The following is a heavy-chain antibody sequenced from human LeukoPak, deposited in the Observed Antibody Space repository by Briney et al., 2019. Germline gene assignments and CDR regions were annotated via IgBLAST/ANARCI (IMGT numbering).Heavy chain of an antibody. V-gene: IGHV1-2*02. Sequence: ASVKVSCKASEYTLTAYYIHLVRQAPGQGLEWMAWINPNSGGTNVGQKFQGRVTMTRDTSTNAVYMELSSLSSGDTAVYYCARSAEKCNNGVCFTDYCMDIWGKGTTVTVSS. D-gene: IGHD2-8*01. CDR1: EYTLTAYY. J-gene: IGHJ6*03. CDR3: ARSAEKCNNGVCFTDYCMDI. CDR2: INPNSGGT.